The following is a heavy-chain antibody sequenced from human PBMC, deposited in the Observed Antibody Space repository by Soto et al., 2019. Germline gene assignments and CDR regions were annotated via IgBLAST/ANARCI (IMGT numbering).Heavy chain of an antibody. CDR1: GFSFSTYA. J-gene: IGHJ4*02. V-gene: IGHV3-23*01. Sequence: EVQLLESGGDLVQPGGSLRLSCAASGFSFSTYAMSWVRQAPGRGLEWVSAIGSSGDSTYYVDSVKGRFTISRDSSKNTLYLFMHNLRAEDTAVYYCAKEGRYSRFLEDWGQGTLVTVSS. CDR2: IGSSGDST. CDR3: AKEGRYSRFLED. D-gene: IGHD6-13*01.